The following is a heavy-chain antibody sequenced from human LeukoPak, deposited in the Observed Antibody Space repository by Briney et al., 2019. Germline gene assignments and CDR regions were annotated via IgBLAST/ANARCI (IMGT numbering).Heavy chain of an antibody. CDR2: ISYDGSNK. D-gene: IGHD2-2*02. CDR3: AKDPGRFVVVPAAIDY. CDR1: GFTFSSYC. V-gene: IGHV3-30*18. J-gene: IGHJ4*02. Sequence: GRSVSLSCAASGFTFSSYCMHWVREARGRGVEWVAVISYDGSNKYYADSVKGRFSNSKDNSKNTLYLLMNSLRAEDTAVYNCAKDPGRFVVVPAAIDYWGQGTLVTVSS.